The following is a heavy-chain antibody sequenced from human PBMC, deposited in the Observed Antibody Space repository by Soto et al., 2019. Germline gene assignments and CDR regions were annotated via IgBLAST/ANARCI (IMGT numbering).Heavy chain of an antibody. CDR1: GYSFTDYH. Sequence: GASVKVSCKASGYSFTDYHIHWVRQAPGQGFEWLGRINPKSGGTSTAQKFQGWVTMTRDRSISTVYMELTRLRSDDTAVYFCARGHSTDCSNGVCSFFYNHEMDVWGQGTTVTVSS. CDR3: ARGHSTDCSNGVCSFFYNHEMDV. CDR2: INPKSGGT. J-gene: IGHJ6*02. D-gene: IGHD2-8*01. V-gene: IGHV1-2*04.